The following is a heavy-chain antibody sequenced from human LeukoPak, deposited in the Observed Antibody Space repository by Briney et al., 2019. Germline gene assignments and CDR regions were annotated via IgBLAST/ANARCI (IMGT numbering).Heavy chain of an antibody. CDR2: INQDGSEI. CDR1: GFWFSGYW. V-gene: IGHV3-7*01. CDR3: ARATSSSWYV. J-gene: IGHJ6*02. Sequence: PGGSLRLSCAASGFWFSGYWMTWVRQAPGKGLEWVANINQDGSEIYYVDSVKGRFTISRDNAKNSLYLQMDSLRAEDTAVYYCARATSSSWYVWGQGTTVTVSS. D-gene: IGHD6-13*01.